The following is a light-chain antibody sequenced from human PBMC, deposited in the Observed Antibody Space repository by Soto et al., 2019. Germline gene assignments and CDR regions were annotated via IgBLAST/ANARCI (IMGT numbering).Light chain of an antibody. CDR1: QSVSSSF. CDR2: GAS. J-gene: IGKJ3*01. CDR3: HHYGGSPPFT. V-gene: IGKV3-20*01. Sequence: EIVLTQSPGTLSLSPGERATLSCRASQSVSSSFLAWYQQKPGQALRLLIYGASSRATGIPDRFSGSGSGTDFTLTISRLEPEDFAVYYCHHYGGSPPFTFGPGTTVH.